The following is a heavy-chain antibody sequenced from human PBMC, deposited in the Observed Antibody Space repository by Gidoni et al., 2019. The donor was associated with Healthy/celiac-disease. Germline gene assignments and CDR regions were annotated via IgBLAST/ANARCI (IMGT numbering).Heavy chain of an antibody. CDR1: GFTFSSYS. Sequence: EVQLVESGGGLVKPGGSLRLSCAASGFTFSSYSMNWVRQAQGKGLEWFSASSSSSSYIYDADSVKGRFTISRDNAKNSLYLQMNSLRAEDTAVYYCARDRTKAAADAFDIWGQGTMVTVSS. J-gene: IGHJ3*02. CDR2: SSSSSSYI. D-gene: IGHD6-13*01. V-gene: IGHV3-21*01. CDR3: ARDRTKAAADAFDI.